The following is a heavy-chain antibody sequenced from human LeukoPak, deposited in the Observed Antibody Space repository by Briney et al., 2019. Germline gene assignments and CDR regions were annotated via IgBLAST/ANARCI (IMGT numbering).Heavy chain of an antibody. CDR2: GDYSGGT. Sequence: SETLSLTCTVSGDSFTSVTDYWAWIRQPPGKGLEWIASGDYSGGTYYNPSLESRVAISADMSKNQFSLKLSSVTAANTAVYYRARVALYDTSGHNYFDYWGQGTLVTVSS. J-gene: IGHJ4*02. V-gene: IGHV4-39*07. CDR1: GDSFTSVTDY. D-gene: IGHD3-22*01. CDR3: ARVALYDTSGHNYFDY.